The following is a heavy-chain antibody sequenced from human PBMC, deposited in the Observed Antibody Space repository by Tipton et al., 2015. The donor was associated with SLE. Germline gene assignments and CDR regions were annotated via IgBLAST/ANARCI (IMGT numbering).Heavy chain of an antibody. CDR3: ARERPGDIVIAAARAFDI. D-gene: IGHD6-13*01. J-gene: IGHJ3*02. Sequence: TLSLTCTVSGGSISSHYWSWIRQHPGKGLEWIGYIYYSGSTYYNPSLKSRVTISVDTSKNQFSLKLSSVTAADTAVYYCARERPGDIVIAAARAFDIWGQGTMVTVSS. V-gene: IGHV4-59*06. CDR1: GGSISSHY. CDR2: IYYSGST.